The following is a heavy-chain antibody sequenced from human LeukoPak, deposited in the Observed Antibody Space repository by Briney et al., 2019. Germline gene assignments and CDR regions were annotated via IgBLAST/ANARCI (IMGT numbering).Heavy chain of an antibody. CDR3: VVEVVVTGNRIDY. CDR2: IGRDSGT. CDR1: GFTFSDYN. Sequence: GGSLRLSCAASGFTFSDYNMNWVRQPPGKGLEWISYIGRDSGTLYADSVKGRFTIARDNTKNSLYLQMNGLRAEDTAVCHCVVEVVVTGNRIDYWGQGILVTVS. V-gene: IGHV3-48*04. D-gene: IGHD2-21*02. J-gene: IGHJ4*02.